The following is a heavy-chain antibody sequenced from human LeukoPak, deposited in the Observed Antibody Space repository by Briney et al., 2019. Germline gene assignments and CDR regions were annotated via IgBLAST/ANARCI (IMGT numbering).Heavy chain of an antibody. V-gene: IGHV3-43*02. D-gene: IGHD3-9*01. CDR2: ISGDGGST. CDR3: AASPVPLLRYFDWSRYGMDV. Sequence: GGSLRLSCAASGFTFSSYWMHWVRQAPGKGLEWVSLISGDGGSTYYADSVKGRFTISRDNSKNSLYLQMNSLRTEDTALYYCAASPVPLLRYFDWSRYGMDVWGQGTTVTVSS. CDR1: GFTFSSYW. J-gene: IGHJ6*02.